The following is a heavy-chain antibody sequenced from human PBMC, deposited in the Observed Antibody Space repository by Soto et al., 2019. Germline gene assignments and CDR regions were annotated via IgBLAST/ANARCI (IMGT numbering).Heavy chain of an antibody. J-gene: IGHJ6*02. V-gene: IGHV2-5*02. D-gene: IGHD3-10*01. CDR1: GFSLSTSGVG. CDR3: AHTFHFYGSGDYYGMDV. Sequence: QITLKESGPTLVKPTQTLTLTCTFSGFSLSTSGVGVAWIRQPPGKALECLALIYWDDDKRYSPSLKSRLTITKNTSKTQVVLTMTNMDPVDTATYYCAHTFHFYGSGDYYGMDVWGQGTTVTVSS. CDR2: IYWDDDK.